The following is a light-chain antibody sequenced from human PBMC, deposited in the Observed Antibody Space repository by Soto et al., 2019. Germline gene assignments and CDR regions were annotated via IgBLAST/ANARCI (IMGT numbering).Light chain of an antibody. CDR1: QSVSNY. CDR3: QQRSNWPPGVN. V-gene: IGKV3-11*01. J-gene: IGKJ5*01. Sequence: EIVLTQSPATLSLSPGERATLSCMASQSVSNYLAWYQQKPGQAPRLLIYDASNRATGIPARFSGSGSGTDFTLTISSPEPEDFAVYYCQQRSNWPPGVNCGQGTRLEIK. CDR2: DAS.